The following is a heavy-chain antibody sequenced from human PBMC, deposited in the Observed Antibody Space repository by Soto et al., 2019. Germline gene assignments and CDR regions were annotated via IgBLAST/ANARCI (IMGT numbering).Heavy chain of an antibody. Sequence: VGSLRLSCAASGFTFSSYSMNWVRQAPGKGLEWVSSISSSSSYIYYADSVKGRFTISRDNAKNSLYLQMNSLRAEDTAVYYCARDSAYSSSWYQSGYYGMDVWGQGTTVTVSS. V-gene: IGHV3-21*01. J-gene: IGHJ6*02. D-gene: IGHD6-13*01. CDR3: ARDSAYSSSWYQSGYYGMDV. CDR1: GFTFSSYS. CDR2: ISSSSSYI.